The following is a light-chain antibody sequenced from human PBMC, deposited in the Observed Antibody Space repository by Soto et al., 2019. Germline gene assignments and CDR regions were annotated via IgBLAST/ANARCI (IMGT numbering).Light chain of an antibody. CDR3: HQRQSWPRT. Sequence: DIQMTQSPSTLSGSVGDRVTITCRASQTISSLLAWYQQKPGKAPKLLIYKASTLKSGVPSRFSGSGSGTEFTLTINSLAPEDFAIYYCHQRQSWPRTFGQGTKVDI. V-gene: IGKV1-5*03. CDR1: QTISSL. CDR2: KAS. J-gene: IGKJ1*01.